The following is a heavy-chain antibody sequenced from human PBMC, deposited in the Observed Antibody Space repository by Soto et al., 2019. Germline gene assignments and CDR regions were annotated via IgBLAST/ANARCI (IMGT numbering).Heavy chain of an antibody. D-gene: IGHD3-10*01. CDR2: ISAYSGNT. V-gene: IGHV1-18*01. J-gene: IGHJ4*02. CDR1: GYTFTSYG. CDR3: AVSFRPGRKDY. Sequence: ASVKVSCKASGYTFTSYGISWVRQAPGQGLEWMGWISAYSGNTNYAQKLQGRVTMTTDTSTSTAYMELRSLRSDDTAVYYCAVSFRPGRKDYWGQGTLVTVSS.